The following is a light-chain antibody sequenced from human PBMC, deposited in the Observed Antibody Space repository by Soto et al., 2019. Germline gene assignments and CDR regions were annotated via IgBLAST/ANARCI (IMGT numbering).Light chain of an antibody. V-gene: IGKV1-27*01. J-gene: IGKJ3*01. Sequence: DIQMTQSPSSLSASVGDRVTITCRASQGITNFLAWYQQKPGTAPKLLIYAASTLHSGVPSRFSGSGYGTEFTLNISSLQPEDAATYYCQKYSSAPFTFVPGTKVEIK. CDR2: AAS. CDR3: QKYSSAPFT. CDR1: QGITNF.